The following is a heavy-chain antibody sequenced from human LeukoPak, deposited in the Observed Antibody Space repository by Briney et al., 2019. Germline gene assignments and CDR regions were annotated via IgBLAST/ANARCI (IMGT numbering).Heavy chain of an antibody. V-gene: IGHV3-21*01. CDR3: TTSLPHIVDVTTSDGGN. CDR2: ISCSSSYI. Sequence: GGSLRLSCAASGFTFSSYSMNWVRHAPGKGLEWVSSISCSSSYIYYEDSVKGRFTISRDNAKNSLYLQMNSLRAEDTAVYYCTTSLPHIVDVTTSDGGNWGQGTLVTVSS. CDR1: GFTFSSYS. J-gene: IGHJ4*02. D-gene: IGHD2-21*02.